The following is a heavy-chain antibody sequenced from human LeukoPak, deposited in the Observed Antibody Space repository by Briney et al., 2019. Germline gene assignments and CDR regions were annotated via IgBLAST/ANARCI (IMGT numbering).Heavy chain of an antibody. CDR1: GFTFSSYW. Sequence: GGSLRLSCAASGFTFSSYWMHWVRQAPGKGLVWVSRINSDGSSTSYADSVKGRFTISRDNAKNTLYLQMNSLRAEDTAVYYCARGFPEGDPNIVVVVAADFDYWGQGTLVTVSS. D-gene: IGHD2-15*01. CDR2: INSDGSST. J-gene: IGHJ4*02. CDR3: ARGFPEGDPNIVVVVAADFDY. V-gene: IGHV3-74*01.